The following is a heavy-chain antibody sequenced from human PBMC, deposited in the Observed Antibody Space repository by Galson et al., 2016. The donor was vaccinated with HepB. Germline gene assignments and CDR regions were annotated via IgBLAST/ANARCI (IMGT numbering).Heavy chain of an antibody. D-gene: IGHD3-22*01. Sequence: ETLSLTCRVSGGSVSSPTWWTWVRQSPGKGLEWIGESYHTGTTNYHPSLRRRVTISVDKSKNQFSLKLSSVTAADTAVYYCARERQFHYDSSGYYTTSYWHFDLWGRGTLVTVSS. CDR1: GGSVSSPTW. CDR3: ARERQFHYDSSGYYTTSYWHFDL. J-gene: IGHJ2*01. V-gene: IGHV4-4*02. CDR2: SYHTGTT.